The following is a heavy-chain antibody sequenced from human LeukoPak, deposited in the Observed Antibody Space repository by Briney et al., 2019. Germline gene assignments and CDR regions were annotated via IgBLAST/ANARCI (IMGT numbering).Heavy chain of an antibody. Sequence: SETLSLTCTVSGDSISSSSYYWGWIRQPPGKRLEWIGSIDYSGSTYYNPSLKSRVTISVDTSKNQFSLKLSSVTAADTAVYYCARRYCTNGVCYHDRGAFDIWGQGTMVTVSS. J-gene: IGHJ3*02. V-gene: IGHV4-39*07. D-gene: IGHD2-8*01. CDR1: GDSISSSSYY. CDR3: ARRYCTNGVCYHDRGAFDI. CDR2: IDYSGST.